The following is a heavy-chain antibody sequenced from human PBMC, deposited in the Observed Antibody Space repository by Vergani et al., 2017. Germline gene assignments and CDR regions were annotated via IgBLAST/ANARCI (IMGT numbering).Heavy chain of an antibody. CDR2: IYYSGST. CDR3: ARLCTYYYGSGSYICY. J-gene: IGHJ3*01. V-gene: IGHV4-39*01. CDR1: GGSISSYY. D-gene: IGHD3-10*01. Sequence: QVQLQESGPGLVKPSETLSLTCTVSGGSISSYYWSWIRQPPGKGLEWIGSIYYSGSTYYNPSLKSRVTISVDTSKNQFSLKLSSVTAADTAVYYCARLCTYYYGSGSYICYWGQGTMVTVSS.